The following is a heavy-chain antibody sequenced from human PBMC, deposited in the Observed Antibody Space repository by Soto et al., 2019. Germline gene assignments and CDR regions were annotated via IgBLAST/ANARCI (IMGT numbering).Heavy chain of an antibody. V-gene: IGHV4-59*01. CDR2: IYYSGST. CDR3: ARGDLTRYSYGYGAFDY. D-gene: IGHD5-18*01. J-gene: IGHJ4*02. CDR1: CGSISSYY. Sequence: SETLSLTCTVSCGSISSYYWSWIRQPPGKGLEWIGYIYYSGSTNYNPSLKSRVTISVDSSKNQFSLKLSSVTAADTAVYYCARGDLTRYSYGYGAFDYWGKGTLVTGSS.